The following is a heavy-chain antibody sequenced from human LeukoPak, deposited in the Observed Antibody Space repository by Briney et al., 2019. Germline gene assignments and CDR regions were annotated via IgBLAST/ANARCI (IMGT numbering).Heavy chain of an antibody. CDR2: IYSGGST. D-gene: IGHD6-13*01. CDR1: GFTVSSNY. V-gene: IGHV3-53*01. J-gene: IGHJ4*02. Sequence: GGSLRLSCAASGFTVSSNYMSWVRQAPGKGLEWVSVIYSGGSTYYADSVKGRFTISRDNSKNTLYLQMNSLRAEDTAVYYCARSRGIWQQLVFWGQGTLVTVSS. CDR3: ARSRGIWQQLVF.